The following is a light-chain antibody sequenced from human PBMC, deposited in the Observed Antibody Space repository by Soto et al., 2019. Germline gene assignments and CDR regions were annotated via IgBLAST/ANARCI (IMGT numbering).Light chain of an antibody. Sequence: QPVLTQPPSASGTPGQRVTISCSGSSSNIGSNTVNWYQQLPGTAPKLLIYRNNHRPSGVPDRFSGSKSGTSASLAISGLQSEDEADYYCAAWDVSLNGVVFGGGTKLTVL. CDR1: SSNIGSNT. V-gene: IGLV1-44*01. J-gene: IGLJ2*01. CDR3: AAWDVSLNGVV. CDR2: RNN.